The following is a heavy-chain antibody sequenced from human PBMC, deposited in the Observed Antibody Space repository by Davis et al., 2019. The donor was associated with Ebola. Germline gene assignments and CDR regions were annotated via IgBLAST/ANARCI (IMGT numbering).Heavy chain of an antibody. CDR2: ISCDGINE. D-gene: IGHD1-20*01. CDR1: GFTFRTYT. CDR3: ARDPYVPGEPGHKWNWFDP. V-gene: IGHV3-30-3*01. J-gene: IGHJ5*02. Sequence: PGGSLRPSCSAPGFTFRTYTIHWVRQAPGKGLEWVAVISCDGINEFYADSVKGRFTISRDNSKNTLFLQMNSLRAEDTAVYYCARDPYVPGEPGHKWNWFDPWGQGTLVTVSS.